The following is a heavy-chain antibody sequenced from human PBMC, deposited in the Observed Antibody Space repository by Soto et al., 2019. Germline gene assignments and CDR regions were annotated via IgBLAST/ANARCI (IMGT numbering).Heavy chain of an antibody. Sequence: QLQLQESGPGLVKPSETLSLTCTVSGGSISSSSYYWGWIRQPPGKGLEWIGSIYYSGSTYYNPYLTSRVTISVATSKSGFALKLSSVPAAGAAVYYGARLHWQWLVLGKYWGQGTLVTVSS. CDR2: IYYSGST. D-gene: IGHD6-19*01. V-gene: IGHV4-39*01. J-gene: IGHJ4*02. CDR3: ARLHWQWLVLGKY. CDR1: GGSISSSSYY.